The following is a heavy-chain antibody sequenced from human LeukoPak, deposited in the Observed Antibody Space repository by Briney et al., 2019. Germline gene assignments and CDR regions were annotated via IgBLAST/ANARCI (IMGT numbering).Heavy chain of an antibody. CDR1: GGSFSGYY. D-gene: IGHD3-22*01. CDR2: INHSGST. CDR3: ARRYYDSSGYYYP. J-gene: IGHJ5*02. V-gene: IGHV4-34*01. Sequence: SETLSLTCAVYGGSFSGYYWSWIRQPPGKGLEWIGEINHSGSTNYNPSLKSRVTISVDTSKNQFSLKLSSVTAADTAVYYCARRYYDSSGYYYPRDQGTLVTVSS.